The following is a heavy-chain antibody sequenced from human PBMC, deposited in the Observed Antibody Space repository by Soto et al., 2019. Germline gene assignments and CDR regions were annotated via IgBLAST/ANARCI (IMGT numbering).Heavy chain of an antibody. CDR1: GFSLTSRPVG. CDR3: AHRQLYDGAWNEGTFDF. V-gene: IGHV2-5*02. CDR2: IYWDDDK. J-gene: IGHJ4*02. D-gene: IGHD1-1*01. Sequence: QITLKESGRTLVKPTQTLTLTCTFSGFSLTSRPVGVGWIRQPPGQAPEWLALIYWDDDKRYNPSLKTRVTLTKDASKNQVVLTMTNLDPVDTATYYCAHRQLYDGAWNEGTFDFWGQGALVTVSS.